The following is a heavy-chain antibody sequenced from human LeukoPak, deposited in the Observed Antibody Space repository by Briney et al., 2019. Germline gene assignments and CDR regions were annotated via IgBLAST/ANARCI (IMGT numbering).Heavy chain of an antibody. CDR3: ARDGLYNYGYSYFDY. J-gene: IGHJ4*02. V-gene: IGHV4-4*07. CDR2: VHSSGTT. Sequence: SETLSLTXTVSGGSISRCHWSWIRQTAGKGLEWIGRVHSSGTTNYNPSLKSRVTMSMDTSKNQLSLKLSSVTAADTAVYYCARDGLYNYGYSYFDYWGQGTLVTVSS. D-gene: IGHD5-18*01. CDR1: GGSISRCH.